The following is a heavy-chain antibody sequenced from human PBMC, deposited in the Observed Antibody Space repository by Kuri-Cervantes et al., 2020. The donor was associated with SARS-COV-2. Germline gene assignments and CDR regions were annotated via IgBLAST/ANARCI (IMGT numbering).Heavy chain of an antibody. D-gene: IGHD1-26*01. V-gene: IGHV3-30-3*01. CDR2: ISYDGSNK. CDR1: GFTFSSYA. CDR3: AKEPYSGSYYIED. Sequence: SLQITCAASGFTFSSYAMHWVRQATVKGLECLAVISYDGSNKYHADSVKGRFTISRDNSKNTLYLKMNSLTPEDTAVYFCAKEPYSGSYYIEDWGQGAPVTVSS. J-gene: IGHJ4*02.